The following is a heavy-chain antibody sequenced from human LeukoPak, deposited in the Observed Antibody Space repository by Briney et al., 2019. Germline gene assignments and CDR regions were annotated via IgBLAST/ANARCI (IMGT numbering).Heavy chain of an antibody. J-gene: IGHJ5*02. D-gene: IGHD2-2*02. CDR3: AREGYRANNWFDP. Sequence: QAGGSLRLSCAASGFTFSSYWMHWVRQAPGKGLVWVSRINSDGSSRSHADSVQGRFTISRDNAKNTLYLQMNSLRAEDTAVYYCAREGYRANNWFDPWGQGTLVTVSS. V-gene: IGHV3-74*01. CDR1: GFTFSSYW. CDR2: INSDGSSR.